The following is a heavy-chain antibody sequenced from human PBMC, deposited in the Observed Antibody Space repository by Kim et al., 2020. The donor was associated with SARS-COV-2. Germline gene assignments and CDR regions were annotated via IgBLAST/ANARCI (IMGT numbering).Heavy chain of an antibody. D-gene: IGHD2-15*01. V-gene: IGHV3-33*01. CDR1: GFTFSSYG. J-gene: IGHJ6*02. CDR2: IWYDGSNK. Sequence: GGSLRLSCAASGFTFSSYGMHWVRQAPGKGLEWVAVIWYDGSNKYYADSVKGRFTISRDNSKNTLYLQMNSLRAEDTAVYYCARDKGYCSGGSLLCGMDVWGQGTTVTVSS. CDR3: ARDKGYCSGGSLLCGMDV.